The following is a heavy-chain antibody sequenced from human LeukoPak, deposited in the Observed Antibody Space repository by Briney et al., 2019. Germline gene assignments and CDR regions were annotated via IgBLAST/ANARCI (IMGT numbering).Heavy chain of an antibody. Sequence: PSETLSLTCAVHVVSFSGYDCSWIRQPPGKGLEWIGEINHSGSTNYNPSFKSRVTISVDTSKNQFSLKLSSVTAVDTAVYYCARLPPTLRLGGTTTDYYYYMQLWGKGTTVTVSS. CDR1: VVSFSGYD. CDR3: ARLPPTLRLGGTTTDYYYYMQL. D-gene: IGHD1-26*01. V-gene: IGHV4-34*01. CDR2: INHSGST. J-gene: IGHJ6*03.